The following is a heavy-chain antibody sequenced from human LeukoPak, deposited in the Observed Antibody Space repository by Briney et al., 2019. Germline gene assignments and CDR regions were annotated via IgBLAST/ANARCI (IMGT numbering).Heavy chain of an antibody. D-gene: IGHD3-10*01. V-gene: IGHV1-69*13. Sequence: SVKVSCKASGGTFSSYAISWVRQAPGQGLEWMGGIIPIFGTANYAQKFQGRVTITADESTSTAYMELSSLRSEDTAVYYCARGPWFGELVDYWGQGTLVTVSS. CDR3: ARGPWFGELVDY. CDR1: GGTFSSYA. CDR2: IIPIFGTA. J-gene: IGHJ4*02.